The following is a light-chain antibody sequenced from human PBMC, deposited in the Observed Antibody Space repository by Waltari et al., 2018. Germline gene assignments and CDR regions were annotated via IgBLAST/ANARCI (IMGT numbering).Light chain of an antibody. J-gene: IGLJ2*01. Sequence: SALTQPDSVSGSPGQSITISCSGVSSDSGPYNYVSWYRRHPGEAPKVIIYDVSNRPSGVSSRFSGSKSGSTASLTISGLQPEDEAVYYCSSFTSSTTGIFGGGTKLTVL. CDR3: SSFTSSTTGI. V-gene: IGLV2-14*03. CDR2: DVS. CDR1: SSDSGPYNY.